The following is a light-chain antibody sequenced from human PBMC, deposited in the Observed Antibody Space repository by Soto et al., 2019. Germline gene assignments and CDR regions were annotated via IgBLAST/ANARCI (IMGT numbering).Light chain of an antibody. J-gene: IGKJ4*01. CDR2: KAS. V-gene: IGKV1-5*03. Sequence: DVPMTQFPSTLFAALGDRVAITCRGSQHINDWLAWYQQKPGKAPKLLIYKASSLQTGVPSRFSGSGSGTEFSLTISSLQPDDSASYYCRQHNSYPLTFGGGTKVDIK. CDR3: RQHNSYPLT. CDR1: QHINDW.